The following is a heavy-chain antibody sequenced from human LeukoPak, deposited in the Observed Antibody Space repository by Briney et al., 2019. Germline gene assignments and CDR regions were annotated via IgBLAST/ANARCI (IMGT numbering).Heavy chain of an antibody. J-gene: IGHJ4*02. CDR1: GFTFSSYW. CDR2: IKQDGSEK. Sequence: GGPLRLSCAASGFTFSSYWMSWVRQAPGKGLEWVANIKQDGSEKYYVDSVKGRFTISRDNAKNSLYLQMNSLRAEDTAVYSCARERPGGYFDYWGQGTLVTVSS. V-gene: IGHV3-7*01. CDR3: ARERPGGYFDY.